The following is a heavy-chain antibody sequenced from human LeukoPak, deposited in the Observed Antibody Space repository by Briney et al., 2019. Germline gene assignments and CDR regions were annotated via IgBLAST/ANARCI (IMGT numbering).Heavy chain of an antibody. Sequence: ASVKVSCKASGGTFSSYAISWVRQAPGQGLEWMGRIIPILGIANYAQKFQGRVTITADKSTSTAYMEPSSLRSEDTAVYYCARGTYYYDSSGYSDFDYWGQGTLVTVSS. V-gene: IGHV1-69*04. D-gene: IGHD3-22*01. J-gene: IGHJ4*02. CDR2: IIPILGIA. CDR1: GGTFSSYA. CDR3: ARGTYYYDSSGYSDFDY.